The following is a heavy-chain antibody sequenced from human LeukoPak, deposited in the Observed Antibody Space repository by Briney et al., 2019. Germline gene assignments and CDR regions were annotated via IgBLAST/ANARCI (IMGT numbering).Heavy chain of an antibody. Sequence: SETLSLTCTVSGGSIGSYYWSWIRQPPGKGLEWIGYINYSGTSNYNPSLKSRVGISVDTSKNQFSLKLSSVTAADTAVYYCARGTMMVGPWGQGTQVTVSS. D-gene: IGHD3-22*01. CDR1: GGSIGSYY. CDR2: INYSGTS. J-gene: IGHJ5*02. CDR3: ARGTMMVGP. V-gene: IGHV4-59*01.